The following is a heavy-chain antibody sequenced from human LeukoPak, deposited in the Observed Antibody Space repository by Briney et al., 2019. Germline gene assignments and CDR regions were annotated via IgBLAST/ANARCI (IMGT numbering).Heavy chain of an antibody. CDR1: GGSISSSSYY. Sequence: PSETLSLTCTVSGGSISSSSYYWGWIRQPPGKGLEWIGSIYYSGSTYYNPSLKSRVTISVDTSKNQFSLKLSSVTAADTAVYYCARPRLTGSPYDAFHIWGQGTMVTVSS. V-gene: IGHV4-39*01. J-gene: IGHJ3*02. CDR3: ARPRLTGSPYDAFHI. D-gene: IGHD3-9*01. CDR2: IYYSGST.